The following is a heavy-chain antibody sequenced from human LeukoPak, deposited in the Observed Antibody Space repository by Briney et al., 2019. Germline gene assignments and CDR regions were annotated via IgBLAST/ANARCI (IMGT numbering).Heavy chain of an antibody. CDR2: IYYNGIT. J-gene: IGHJ4*02. V-gene: IGHV4-30-4*01. D-gene: IGHD3-9*01. CDR3: AGTVTGYYLSHYYFPY. CDR1: RDSISSCAYY. Sequence: SQTLSLTCTVSRDSISSCAYYWTWIRQPPGKGLEWIVYIYYNGITYYNSSLKSRVIISVDQPKTQFSLMLSSVTAADTAVYYCAGTVTGYYLSHYYFPYWGRGTLVTVSS.